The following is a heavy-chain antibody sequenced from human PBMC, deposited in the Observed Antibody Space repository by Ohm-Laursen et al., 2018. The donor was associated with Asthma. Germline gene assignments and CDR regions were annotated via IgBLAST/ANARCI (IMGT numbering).Heavy chain of an antibody. CDR3: ARIGPEWELPGREYSLHH. CDR1: GYTFSRYS. D-gene: IGHD1-26*01. Sequence: SLRLSCTASGYTFSRYSIHWVRQFPGKGLEWVASISTASTFIYYADSVRDRFTTSRDNAKNSVYLQMNSLRAEDTALYYCARIGPEWELPGREYSLHHWGEGTLVTVSS. CDR2: ISTASTFI. V-gene: IGHV3-21*01. J-gene: IGHJ1*01.